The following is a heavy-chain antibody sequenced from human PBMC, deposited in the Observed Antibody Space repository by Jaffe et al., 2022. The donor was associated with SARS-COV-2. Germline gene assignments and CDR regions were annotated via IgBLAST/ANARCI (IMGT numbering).Heavy chain of an antibody. Sequence: EVQLVESGGGLVKPGGSLRLSCAASGFTFSNAWMSWVRQAPGKGLEWVGRIKSKTDGGTTDYAAPVKGRFTISRDDSKNTLYLQMNSLKTEDTAVYYCTTDPGRTSYCGGDCFSRYDYWGQGTLVTVSS. J-gene: IGHJ4*02. CDR2: IKSKTDGGTT. CDR3: TTDPGRTSYCGGDCFSRYDY. CDR1: GFTFSNAW. D-gene: IGHD2-21*02. V-gene: IGHV3-15*01.